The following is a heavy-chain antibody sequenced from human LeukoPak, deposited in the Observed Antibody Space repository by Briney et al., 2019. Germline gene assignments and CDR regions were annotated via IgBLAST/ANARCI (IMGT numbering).Heavy chain of an antibody. CDR2: IYYSGST. CDR1: GGSISSYY. J-gene: IGHJ6*03. Sequence: SETLSLTCTVSGGSISSYYWSWIRQPPGKGLEWIGYIYYSGSTNYNPFLKSRVTISVDTSKNQFSLKLSSVTAADTAVYYCARRGGDDYSNYYYYYMDVWGKGTTVTVSS. D-gene: IGHD4-11*01. V-gene: IGHV4-59*01. CDR3: ARRGGDDYSNYYYYYMDV.